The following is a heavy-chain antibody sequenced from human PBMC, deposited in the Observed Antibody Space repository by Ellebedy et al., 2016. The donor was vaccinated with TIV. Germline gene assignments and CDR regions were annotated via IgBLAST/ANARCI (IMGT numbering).Heavy chain of an antibody. CDR1: GYTFTSYY. D-gene: IGHD6-19*01. J-gene: IGHJ4*02. V-gene: IGHV1-46*01. CDR3: AREGSSGWDY. CDR2: INPSGGST. Sequence: ASVKVSXXASGYTFTSYYMHWVRQAPGQGLEWMGIINPSGGSTSYAQKFQGRVTMTRDTSTSTVYMELSSLRSEDTAVYYCAREGSSGWDYWGQGTLVTVSS.